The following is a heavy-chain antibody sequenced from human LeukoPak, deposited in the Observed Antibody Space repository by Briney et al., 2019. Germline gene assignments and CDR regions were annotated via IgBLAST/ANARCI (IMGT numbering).Heavy chain of an antibody. CDR3: ARGGRVTMVRGVIPTFDY. V-gene: IGHV4-34*01. Sequence: SETLSLTCAVYGGSFSGYYWSWIRQPPGKGLEWIGEINHSGSTNYNPSLKSRVTISVDTSKNQFSLKLSSVTAADTAVYYCARGGRVTMVRGVIPTFDYWGQGTLVTVSS. J-gene: IGHJ4*02. CDR1: GGSFSGYY. D-gene: IGHD3-10*01. CDR2: INHSGST.